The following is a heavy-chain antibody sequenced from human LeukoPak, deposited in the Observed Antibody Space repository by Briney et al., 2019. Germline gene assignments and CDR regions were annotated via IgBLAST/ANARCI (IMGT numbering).Heavy chain of an antibody. J-gene: IGHJ4*02. CDR2: INHSGST. V-gene: IGHV4-34*01. Sequence: PSETLSLTCAVYGGSFSGYYWSWIRQPPGKGLKWIGEINHSGSTNYNPSLKSRATISVDTSKNQFSLTLSSVTAADTAVYYCAGGRSSGWYGANWGQGTLVTVAS. CDR1: GGSFSGYY. CDR3: AGGRSSGWYGAN. D-gene: IGHD6-19*01.